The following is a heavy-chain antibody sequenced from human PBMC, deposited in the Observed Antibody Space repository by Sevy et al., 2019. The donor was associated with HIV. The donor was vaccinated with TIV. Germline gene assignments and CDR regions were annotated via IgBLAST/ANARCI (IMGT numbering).Heavy chain of an antibody. Sequence: GGSLRLSCAASGFTLSSYSMNWVRQAPGKGLEWVSYISSSSTIYYADSVKGRFTISRDNAKNSLYLQMNSLRDEDTAVYYCARDPLRGVRGVYGAFDIWGQGTMVTVSS. CDR2: ISSSSTI. CDR1: GFTLSSYS. D-gene: IGHD3-10*01. J-gene: IGHJ3*02. CDR3: ARDPLRGVRGVYGAFDI. V-gene: IGHV3-48*02.